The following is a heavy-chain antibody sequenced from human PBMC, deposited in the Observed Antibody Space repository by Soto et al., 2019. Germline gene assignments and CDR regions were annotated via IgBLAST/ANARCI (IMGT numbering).Heavy chain of an antibody. V-gene: IGHV1-18*01. D-gene: IGHD3-3*01. CDR3: ARDKTSSNDFWSGYLYYYYGMDV. CDR2: ISAYNGNT. CDR1: GYTFTSYG. Sequence: ASVKVSCKASGYTFTSYGISWVRQAPGQGLEWMGWISAYNGNTNYAQKLQGRVTMTTDTSTSTAYMELRSLRSDDTAMYYCARDKTSSNDFWSGYLYYYYGMDVWGQGTTVTVS. J-gene: IGHJ6*02.